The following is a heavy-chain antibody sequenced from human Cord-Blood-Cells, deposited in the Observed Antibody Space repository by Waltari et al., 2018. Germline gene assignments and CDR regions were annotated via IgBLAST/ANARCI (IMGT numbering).Heavy chain of an antibody. CDR3: AREWELHYYYSMDV. D-gene: IGHD1-26*01. J-gene: IGHJ6*02. CDR2: ISYDGSNK. Sequence: QVQLVESGGGVVQPGRSLRLSCAASGFTFSSYAMHWVRQAPGKGLEWVAVISYDGSNKYYADSVKGRFTISRDNSKNTLYLQMNSLRAEDTAVYYCAREWELHYYYSMDVWGQGTTVTVSS. CDR1: GFTFSSYA. V-gene: IGHV3-30-3*01.